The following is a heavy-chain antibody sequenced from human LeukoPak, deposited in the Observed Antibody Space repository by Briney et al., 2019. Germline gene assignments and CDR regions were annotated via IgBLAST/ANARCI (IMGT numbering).Heavy chain of an antibody. J-gene: IGHJ4*02. CDR3: ARDHYSSWQYYFDY. D-gene: IGHD6-6*01. V-gene: IGHV4-59*12. Sequence: SETLSLTCTVSGGSISEYHWTWIRQAPGKGPEWIGHIYYSGRTNYNPSLNSRVTISVDTSRNQFSLMLNSVTAADTAVYYCARDHYSSWQYYFDYWGQGTRVTVSS. CDR2: IYYSGRT. CDR1: GGSISEYH.